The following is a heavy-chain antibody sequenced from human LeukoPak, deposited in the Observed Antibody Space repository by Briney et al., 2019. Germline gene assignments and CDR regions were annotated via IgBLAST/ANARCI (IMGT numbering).Heavy chain of an antibody. D-gene: IGHD5-24*01. CDR3: ARAWGQMATRFRGYYGMDV. Sequence: ASVKVSCKASGYTFTSYYMHWVRQAPGQGLEWMGIINPSGGSTSYAQKFQGRVTMTRDTSTSTVYMELSSLRSEDTAVYYCARAWGQMATRFRGYYGMDVWGQGTTVTVSS. CDR1: GYTFTSYY. V-gene: IGHV1-46*01. CDR2: INPSGGST. J-gene: IGHJ6*02.